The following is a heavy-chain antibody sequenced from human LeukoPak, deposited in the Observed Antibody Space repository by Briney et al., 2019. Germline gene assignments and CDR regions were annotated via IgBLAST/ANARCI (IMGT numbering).Heavy chain of an antibody. CDR2: INHSGST. D-gene: IGHD6-6*01. J-gene: IGHJ5*02. CDR3: ARGRGSSSLAWFDL. V-gene: IGHV4-34*01. CDR1: GVSFSGYY. Sequence: SPSETLSLTCAVYGVSFSGYYWSWLRQPPGKGLEWVGEINHSGSTNYNPSLNTRVTISVDTSKNQFSLKLSSVTAPDTAVYYCARGRGSSSLAWFDLWGQGTLVTVSS.